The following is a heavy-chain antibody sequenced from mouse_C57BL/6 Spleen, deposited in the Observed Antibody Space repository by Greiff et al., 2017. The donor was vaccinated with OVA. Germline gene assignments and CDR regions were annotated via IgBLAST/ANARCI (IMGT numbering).Heavy chain of an antibody. J-gene: IGHJ3*01. CDR1: GFSFNTYA. CDR3: VRWLRGFAY. CDR2: IRSKSNNYAT. D-gene: IGHD2-2*01. Sequence: EVHLVESGGGLVQPKGSLKLSCAASGFSFNTYAMNWVRQAPGKGLEWVARIRSKSNNYATYYADSVKDRFTISRDDSESMLYLQMNNLKTEDTAMYYCVRWLRGFAYWGQGTLVTVSA. V-gene: IGHV10-1*01.